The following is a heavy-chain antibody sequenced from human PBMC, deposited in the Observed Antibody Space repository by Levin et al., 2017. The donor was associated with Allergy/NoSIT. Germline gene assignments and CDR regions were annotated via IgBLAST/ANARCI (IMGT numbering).Heavy chain of an antibody. J-gene: IGHJ4*02. CDR3: AKVRFGSDPYYFDY. D-gene: IGHD3-10*01. CDR1: GFTFSSYA. V-gene: IGHV3-23*01. Sequence: GGSLRLSCAASGFTFSSYAMSWVRQAPGKGLEWVSTVSGSGGNTFYADSVRGRFTISRENSKNTLYLQMDSLRAEDTAVYYCAKVRFGSDPYYFDYWGQGTLVTVSS. CDR2: VSGSGGNT.